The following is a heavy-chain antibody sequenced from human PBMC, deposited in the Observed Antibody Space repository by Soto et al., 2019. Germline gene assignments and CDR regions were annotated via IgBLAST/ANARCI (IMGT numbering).Heavy chain of an antibody. J-gene: IGHJ5*01. CDR1: GYTFTNYY. Sequence: QVQLVQSGAEVKNPGASVKVSCKASGYTFTNYYIHWVRQAPGQGLEWMAIINPNGGTTNYAQECHGSVTLARDPFTNPVYLELSSLRSEDTAIYYCARGLAAGDSWGQATLVTVSS. D-gene: IGHD6-13*01. CDR3: ARGLAAGDS. CDR2: INPNGGTT. V-gene: IGHV1-46*01.